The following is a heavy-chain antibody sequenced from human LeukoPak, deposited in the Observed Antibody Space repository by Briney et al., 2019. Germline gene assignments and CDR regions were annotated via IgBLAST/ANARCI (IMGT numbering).Heavy chain of an antibody. CDR1: GFTFSSCA. CDR3: ARESAYDSSGFNAFDI. D-gene: IGHD3-22*01. Sequence: PGGSLRLSCAASGFTFSSCAMSWVRQAPGKGLEWVSSISSSSSYIYYADSVKGRFTISRDNAKNSLYLQMNSLRAEDTAVYYCARESAYDSSGFNAFDIWGQGTMVTVSS. J-gene: IGHJ3*02. CDR2: ISSSSSYI. V-gene: IGHV3-21*01.